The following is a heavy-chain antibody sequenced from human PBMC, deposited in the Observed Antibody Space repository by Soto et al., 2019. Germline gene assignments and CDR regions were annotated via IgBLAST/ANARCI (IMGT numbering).Heavy chain of an antibody. D-gene: IGHD3-9*01. Sequence: QVQLQQWGAGLLKPSETLSLTCAVYGGSFSGYYWSWIRQPPGKGLEWIGEINHSGSTNYNPSLKSRVTISVDTSKNQFSLKLSSVTAADTAVYYRARGWRYSAFDYWGQGTLVTVSS. CDR3: ARGWRYSAFDY. CDR1: GGSFSGYY. J-gene: IGHJ4*02. CDR2: INHSGST. V-gene: IGHV4-34*01.